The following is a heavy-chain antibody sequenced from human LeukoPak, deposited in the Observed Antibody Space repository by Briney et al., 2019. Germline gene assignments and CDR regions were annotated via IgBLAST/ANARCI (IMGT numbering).Heavy chain of an antibody. CDR1: GYTFTSYG. D-gene: IGHD3-10*01. V-gene: IGHV1-18*04. Sequence: ASVKVSCKASGYTFTSYGISWVRQAPGQGLEWMGWISAYNGNTNYAQKLQGRVTMTTDTSTSTAYMELRSLRSDDTAVYYCARAATTGYYYGSGSYLVYWGQGTLVTVSS. J-gene: IGHJ4*02. CDR3: ARAATTGYYYGSGSYLVY. CDR2: ISAYNGNT.